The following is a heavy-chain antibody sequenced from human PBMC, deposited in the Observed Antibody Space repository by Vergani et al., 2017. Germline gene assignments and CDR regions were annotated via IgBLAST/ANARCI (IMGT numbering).Heavy chain of an antibody. CDR3: SAQTQSCHDY. Sequence: EVQLMEFGGGWAQPGGSLRLSCAASGFVFSESPIHWVRQVPGKGLEWPGHIRRRSEHYATAYGPSLIGRATISRDDSTNTAYLQLSSLGTDDTAIYFCSAQTQSCHDYWGQGTLVAVSS. V-gene: IGHV3-73*01. D-gene: IGHD3-10*01. CDR1: GFVFSESP. CDR2: IRRRSEHYAT. J-gene: IGHJ4*02.